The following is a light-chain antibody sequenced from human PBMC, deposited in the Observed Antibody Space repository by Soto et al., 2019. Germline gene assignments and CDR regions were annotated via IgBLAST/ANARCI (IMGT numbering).Light chain of an antibody. CDR2: AAS. CDR1: PGISSY. Sequence: IQLTQFPSSLSASVGDRVTIACRASPGISSYLARYQPKPGEAPKLLIYAASSLQSGVPSRFSGSGSGTDFTLTISSLQPEDFATYYCQQSYSTITFGQGTRLEI. CDR3: QQSYSTIT. J-gene: IGKJ5*01. V-gene: IGKV1-39*01.